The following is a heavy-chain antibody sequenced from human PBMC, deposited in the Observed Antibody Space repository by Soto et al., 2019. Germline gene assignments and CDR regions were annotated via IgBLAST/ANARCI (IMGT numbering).Heavy chain of an antibody. CDR2: INPNSGGT. D-gene: IGHD6-19*01. CDR3: ARAGGFSSGWLPEYYYYMDV. V-gene: IGHV1-2*04. CDR1: GYTFTGYY. J-gene: IGHJ6*03. Sequence: GASVKVSCKASGYTFTGYYMHWVRQAPGQGLEWMGWINPNSGGTNYAQKFQGWVTMTRDTSISTAYMELSRLRSDDTAVYYCARAGGFSSGWLPEYYYYMDVWGKGTTVTVSS.